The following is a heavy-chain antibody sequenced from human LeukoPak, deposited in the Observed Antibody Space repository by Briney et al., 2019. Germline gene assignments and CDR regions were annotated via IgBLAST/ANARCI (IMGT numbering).Heavy chain of an antibody. D-gene: IGHD3-3*01. J-gene: IGHJ6*03. CDR2: INTDGSST. CDR3: ARALYDFWSGYYIANYMDV. Sequence: PGGSLGLSCTASGFTFSNYWMHWVRQAPGKGLVWVSRINTDGSSTSYADSVQGRLTISRDNAKSTLFLQMNSLRAEDTAVYYCARALYDFWSGYYIANYMDVWGKGTPVTVSS. CDR1: GFTFSNYW. V-gene: IGHV3-74*01.